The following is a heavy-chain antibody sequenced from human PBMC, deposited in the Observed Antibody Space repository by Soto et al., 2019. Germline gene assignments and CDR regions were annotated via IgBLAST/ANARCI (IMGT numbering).Heavy chain of an antibody. Sequence: QVQLVQSGAEVKKPGSSVKVSCKASGGTFGSYAISWVRQAPGQGLEWMGGIIPITATANYAQKFQGRVTITADESTSNASMQLSSPRSEDTAVYYCARAQGSSTSLEIYYYYYYGMDVWGQGTTVTVSS. V-gene: IGHV1-69*01. CDR2: IIPITATA. D-gene: IGHD2-2*01. CDR3: ARAQGSSTSLEIYYYYYYGMDV. J-gene: IGHJ6*02. CDR1: GGTFGSYA.